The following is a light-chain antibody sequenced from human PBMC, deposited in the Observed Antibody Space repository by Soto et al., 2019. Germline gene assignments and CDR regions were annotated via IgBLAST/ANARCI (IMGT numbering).Light chain of an antibody. V-gene: IGKV3-11*01. J-gene: IGKJ4*01. CDR1: QSVSSY. CDR2: DAS. Sequence: EIVLTQSPATLSLSPGERATLSCRASQSVSSYVAWYQQKPGQAPSLLIYDASNRATGNPARFSGSVSGTAFTLPISSLEPEDFAVYYCQQRSNWPRAFGGGTKVEIK. CDR3: QQRSNWPRA.